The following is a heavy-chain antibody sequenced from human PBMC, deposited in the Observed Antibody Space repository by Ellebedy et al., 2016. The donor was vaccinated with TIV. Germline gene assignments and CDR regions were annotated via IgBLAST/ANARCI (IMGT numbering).Heavy chain of an antibody. CDR2: ISGAGDNT. CDR3: AKGTSSGFNYDRVGFEY. V-gene: IGHV3-23*01. Sequence: GESLKISCAASGFTFSSFAMHWVRQAPGKGLEWLSVISGAGDNTYDADSVKGRFTITRDNSKNKLYLQMDRLRAEDTAVYYCAKGTSSGFNYDRVGFEYWGQGTLVTVSS. CDR1: GFTFSSFA. D-gene: IGHD3-22*01. J-gene: IGHJ4*02.